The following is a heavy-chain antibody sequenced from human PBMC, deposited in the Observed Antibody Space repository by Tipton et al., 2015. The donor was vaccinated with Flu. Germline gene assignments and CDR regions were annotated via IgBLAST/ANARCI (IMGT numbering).Heavy chain of an antibody. CDR2: IKQDGSEK. Sequence: VQLVQSGGALVQPGASLRLSCTASGLTFSNYWMNWVRQAPGKGLEWVANIKQDGSEKYYIDSVKGRFTISRDNAKNSLYLQMNNLRAEDTAVYYCTRRLVEDWGQGTQVTVSS. CDR1: GLTFSNYW. V-gene: IGHV3-7*01. J-gene: IGHJ4*02. CDR3: TRRLVED.